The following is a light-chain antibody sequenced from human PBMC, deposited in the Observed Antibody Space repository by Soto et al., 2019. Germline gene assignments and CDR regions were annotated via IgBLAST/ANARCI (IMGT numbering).Light chain of an antibody. CDR3: CSYAGSYVV. Sequence: QSVLTQPRSVSGSPGQSVTISCTGTSSDVGGYNYVSWYQQHPGKAPKLMIYDVSKWPSGVPDRFSGSKSGNTASLTISGLQAEVEADYYCCSYAGSYVVFGGGTKLTVL. CDR2: DVS. CDR1: SSDVGGYNY. J-gene: IGLJ2*01. V-gene: IGLV2-11*01.